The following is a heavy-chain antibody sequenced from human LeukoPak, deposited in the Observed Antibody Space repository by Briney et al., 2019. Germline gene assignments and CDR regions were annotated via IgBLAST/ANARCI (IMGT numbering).Heavy chain of an antibody. V-gene: IGHV1-18*01. CDR2: ISDYSGNP. Sequence: GASVRVSCKASGYTFTSYGISWVRQAPGQGLEWMGWISDYSGNPNYAQKFRGRVTMTADTFTSTAYMELRSLRSDDTAVYFCARDSLLAAPYTDHWGQGTLVTVSS. CDR1: GYTFTSYG. J-gene: IGHJ4*02. CDR3: ARDSLLAAPYTDH. D-gene: IGHD3-10*01.